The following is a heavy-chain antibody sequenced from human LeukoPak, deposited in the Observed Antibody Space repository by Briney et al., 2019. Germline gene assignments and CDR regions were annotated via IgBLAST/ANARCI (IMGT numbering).Heavy chain of an antibody. Sequence: GGSLRLSCAASGFTFSSYSMNWVRQAPGKGLEWVSSISSSSSYIYYADSVKGRFTISRDNAKNSLYLQMNSLRAEDTAVYYCARDGYSSSWLGYYYYYMDVWGKGTTVTVSS. CDR1: GFTFSSYS. J-gene: IGHJ6*03. D-gene: IGHD6-13*01. V-gene: IGHV3-21*01. CDR2: ISSSSSYI. CDR3: ARDGYSSSWLGYYYYYMDV.